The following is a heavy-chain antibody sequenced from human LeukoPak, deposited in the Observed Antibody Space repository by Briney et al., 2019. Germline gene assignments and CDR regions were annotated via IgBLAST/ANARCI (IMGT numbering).Heavy chain of an antibody. CDR2: ISGSGGST. Sequence: GGSLRLSCAASGFTFSNAWMSWVRQAPGKGLEWVSAISGSGGSTYYADSVKGRFTISRDNSKNTLYLQMNSLRAEDTAVYYCAKEGLRYFDWSGHYFDYWGQGTLVTVSS. CDR3: AKEGLRYFDWSGHYFDY. D-gene: IGHD3-9*01. J-gene: IGHJ4*02. CDR1: GFTFSNAW. V-gene: IGHV3-23*01.